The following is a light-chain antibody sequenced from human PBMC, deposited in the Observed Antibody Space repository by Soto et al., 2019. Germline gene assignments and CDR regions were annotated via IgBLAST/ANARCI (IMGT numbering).Light chain of an antibody. V-gene: IGKV3-15*01. CDR3: QQCNDWPLFT. CDR1: QSVSNY. J-gene: IGKJ5*01. CDR2: GAS. Sequence: EIVMTQSPATLSVSPGERVTLSCRASQSVSNYLAWYQQKPGQAPRLLIYGASTRATGIPARFSVSGSGTEFTLTISSLQSEDFAVYFCQQCNDWPLFTFGQGTRLEIK.